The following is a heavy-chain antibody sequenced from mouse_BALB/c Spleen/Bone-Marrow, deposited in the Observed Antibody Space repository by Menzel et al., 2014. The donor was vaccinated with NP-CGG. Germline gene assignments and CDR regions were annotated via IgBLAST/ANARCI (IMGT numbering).Heavy chain of an antibody. D-gene: IGHD2-14*01. Sequence: EVKVVESGPELVKPGASMKISCKASGYSFTGYTMNWVKQSHGKNLEWIGLINPYNGGTSYNQKFKGKATLTVDKSSSTAYMELLSLTSEDSAVYYCARGGYDPAWFAYWGQGTLVTVSA. CDR3: ARGGYDPAWFAY. J-gene: IGHJ3*01. CDR2: INPYNGGT. V-gene: IGHV1-26*01. CDR1: GYSFTGYT.